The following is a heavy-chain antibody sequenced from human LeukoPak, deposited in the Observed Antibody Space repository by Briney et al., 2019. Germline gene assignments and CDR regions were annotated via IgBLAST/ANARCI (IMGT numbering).Heavy chain of an antibody. CDR3: ARDRTDIWASLHYYYYMDV. Sequence: SETLSLTCTVSGGSISSSSYYWGWIRQPPGKGLEWIGRIYYSGSTYYNPSLKSRVTISVDTSKNQFSLKLSSVTAADTAVYYCARDRTDIWASLHYYYYMDVWGKGTTVTVSS. J-gene: IGHJ6*03. V-gene: IGHV4-39*07. CDR1: GGSISSSSYY. D-gene: IGHD3-16*01. CDR2: IYYSGST.